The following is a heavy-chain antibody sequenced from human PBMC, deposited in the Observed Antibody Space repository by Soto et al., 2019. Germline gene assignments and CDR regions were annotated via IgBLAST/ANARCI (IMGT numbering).Heavy chain of an antibody. D-gene: IGHD1-26*01. CDR3: ARDSGGATGPPGY. V-gene: IGHV1-69*13. CDR2: IIPIFGTA. J-gene: IGHJ4*02. CDR1: GGTFSSYA. Sequence: ASVKVSCKASGGTFSSYAISWVRQAPGQGLEWMGGIIPIFGTANYAQKFQGRVTITADESTSTAYMELSSLRSEDTAVYYCARDSGGATGPPGYWGQGTLFLVSP.